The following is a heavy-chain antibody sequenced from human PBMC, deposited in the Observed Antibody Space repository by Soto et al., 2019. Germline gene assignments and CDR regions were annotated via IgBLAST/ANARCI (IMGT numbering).Heavy chain of an antibody. CDR2: INPNSGGT. Sequence: GASVKVSCKASGYTFTGYYTHWVRQAPGQGLEWMGWINPNSGGTNYAQKFQGWVTMTRDTSISTAYMELSRLRSDDTAVYYCAREYSSSPPYYYYYMDVWGNGTTVTVSS. CDR3: AREYSSSPPYYYYYMDV. CDR1: GYTFTGYY. V-gene: IGHV1-2*04. J-gene: IGHJ6*03. D-gene: IGHD6-6*01.